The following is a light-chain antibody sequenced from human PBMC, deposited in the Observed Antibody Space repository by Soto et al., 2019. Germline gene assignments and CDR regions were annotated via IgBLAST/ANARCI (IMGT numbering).Light chain of an antibody. CDR3: QQYNSYSWT. V-gene: IGKV3-20*01. J-gene: IGKJ1*01. CDR1: QSVSNNY. Sequence: ELGLTQSPGTLSLSPGERATLSCRASQSVSNNYLAWYQQKPGQAPRLLIYGASNRATGIPDRFSGSGSGTDFTLTISSLQPDEFATYYCQQYNSYSWTFGQGTKVDIK. CDR2: GAS.